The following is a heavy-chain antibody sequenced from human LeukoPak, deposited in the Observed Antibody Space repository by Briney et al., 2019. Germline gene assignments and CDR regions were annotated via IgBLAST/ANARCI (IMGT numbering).Heavy chain of an antibody. Sequence: PGRSLRLSCAASGFTFDDYAMHWVRQAPGKGLEWVSGISWNSGSIGYADSVKGRFTISRDNAKNSLYLQMNSLRAEDTALYYCAKDKGGLEGGWYWLFDYWGQGTLVTVSS. CDR2: ISWNSGSI. CDR1: GFTFDDYA. D-gene: IGHD6-19*01. CDR3: AKDKGGLEGGWYWLFDY. V-gene: IGHV3-9*01. J-gene: IGHJ4*02.